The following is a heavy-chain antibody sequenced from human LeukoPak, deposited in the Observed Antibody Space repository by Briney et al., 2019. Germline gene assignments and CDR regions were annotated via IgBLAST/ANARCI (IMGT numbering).Heavy chain of an antibody. CDR3: TRELGYSSGWYDPYYYYYYMDV. J-gene: IGHJ6*03. V-gene: IGHV3-49*03. Sequence: GGSLRLSCTASGFTFGDYAMSWFRQAPGKGLEWVGFIRSKAYGGTTEYAASVKGRFTISRDDSKSIAYLQMNSLKTEDTAVYYCTRELGYSSGWYDPYYYYYYMDVWGKGTTVTVSS. CDR2: IRSKAYGGTT. D-gene: IGHD6-19*01. CDR1: GFTFGDYA.